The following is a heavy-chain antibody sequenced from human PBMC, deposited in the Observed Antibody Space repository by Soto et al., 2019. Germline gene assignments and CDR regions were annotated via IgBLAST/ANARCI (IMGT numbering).Heavy chain of an antibody. Sequence: EVQLVESGGGLVQPGGSLRLSCAASGFTFSSYSMNWVRQAPGKGLEWVSYISSSSSTIYYADSVKGRFTISRDNAKNSLYLHMNSLRAEDTAVYYCARDRSYYDLLTDEYYYYYGMDVWGQGTTVTVSS. J-gene: IGHJ6*02. CDR2: ISSSSSTI. D-gene: IGHD3-9*01. V-gene: IGHV3-48*04. CDR3: ARDRSYYDLLTDEYYYYYGMDV. CDR1: GFTFSSYS.